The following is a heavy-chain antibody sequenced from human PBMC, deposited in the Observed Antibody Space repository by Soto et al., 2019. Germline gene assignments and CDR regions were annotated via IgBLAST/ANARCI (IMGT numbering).Heavy chain of an antibody. CDR3: ARTYDGSGPNSGGYSFDI. V-gene: IGHV4-61*08. CDR1: GGSISSGGYY. CDR2: IYYSGST. D-gene: IGHD3-22*01. J-gene: IGHJ3*02. Sequence: SETLSLTCTVSGGSISSGGYYWSWIRQHPGKGLEWIGYIYYSGSTSYNPSPKSRVSISLDTSKNQFSLKLSSVTAADTAVYYCARTYDGSGPNSGGYSFDIWGQGTMVTVSS.